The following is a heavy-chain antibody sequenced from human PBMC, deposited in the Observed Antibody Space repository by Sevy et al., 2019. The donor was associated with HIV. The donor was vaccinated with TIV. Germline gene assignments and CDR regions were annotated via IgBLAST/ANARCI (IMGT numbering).Heavy chain of an antibody. D-gene: IGHD6-19*01. Sequence: GGSLRLSCAASGFTFNRYSMHWVRQAPGKGLEWVAVISYDGSNKYYADSVKGRFTISRDNSKNTLYLQMNSLRAEDTAVYYCARRRYSSGWENFDYWGQGTLVTVSS. J-gene: IGHJ4*02. CDR3: ARRRYSSGWENFDY. V-gene: IGHV3-30-3*01. CDR1: GFTFNRYS. CDR2: ISYDGSNK.